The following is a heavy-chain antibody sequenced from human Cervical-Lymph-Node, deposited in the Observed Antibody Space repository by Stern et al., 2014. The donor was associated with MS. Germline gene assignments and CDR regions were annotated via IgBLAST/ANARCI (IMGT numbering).Heavy chain of an antibody. CDR3: ARAYAADRFDH. D-gene: IGHD2-15*01. CDR2: ISDYNGNT. Sequence: VQLVESGPGVKKPGASVKVSCKASGYTFSSYGIAWVRQAPGQGLQWMEWISDYNGNTNSAEKFKGRVTVTTDTSTSTGYMELRSLRSDDTAVYYCARAYAADRFDHWGQGSLVIVSS. J-gene: IGHJ4*02. CDR1: GYTFSSYG. V-gene: IGHV1-18*01.